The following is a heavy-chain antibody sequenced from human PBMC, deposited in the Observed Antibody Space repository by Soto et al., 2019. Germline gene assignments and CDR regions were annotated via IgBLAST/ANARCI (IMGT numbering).Heavy chain of an antibody. D-gene: IGHD3-22*01. J-gene: IGHJ4*02. CDR2: ISSSSTYI. CDR1: GFTFSSFS. Sequence: EVQLVESGGGLVKPGGSLRLSCAASGFTFSSFSMNWVRQAPGKGLEWVSSISSSSTYIYYADSVKGRFTISRDNAKNSLYLQMTSLRAEDTAVYYCARIYYERGGVWGQGTLVTVSS. V-gene: IGHV3-21*01. CDR3: ARIYYERGGV.